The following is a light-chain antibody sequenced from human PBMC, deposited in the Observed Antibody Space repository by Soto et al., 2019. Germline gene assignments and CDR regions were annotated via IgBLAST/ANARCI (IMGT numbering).Light chain of an antibody. V-gene: IGLV2-8*01. CDR2: DVN. Sequence: QSALTQPPSASGSPGQSVTISCTGTSRDVGGYNFVSWYQQYPGKVPKLMVYDVNKRPSGVPDRFSGSKSGNTASLTVSGLQAEDEADYYCTSYAGGNNVFGTGTKVTVL. J-gene: IGLJ1*01. CDR1: SRDVGGYNF. CDR3: TSYAGGNNV.